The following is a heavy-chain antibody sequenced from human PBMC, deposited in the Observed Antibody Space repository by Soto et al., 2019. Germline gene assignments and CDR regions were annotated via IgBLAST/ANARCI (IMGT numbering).Heavy chain of an antibody. CDR3: ASGLCGSSTSCNNHNYYYGMDV. V-gene: IGHV1-18*01. J-gene: IGHJ6*02. CDR1: GYTFTSYG. D-gene: IGHD2-2*01. CDR2: ISAYNGNT. Sequence: RASVKVSCKASGYTFTSYGISWVRQAPGQGLEWMGWISAYNGNTNYAQKLQGRVTMTTDTSTSTAYMELRSLRSDDTAVYYCASGLCGSSTSCNNHNYYYGMDVWGQGTTVTVSS.